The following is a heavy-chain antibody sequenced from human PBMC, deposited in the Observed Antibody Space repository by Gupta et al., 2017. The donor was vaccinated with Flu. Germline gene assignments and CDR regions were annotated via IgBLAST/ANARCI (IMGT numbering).Heavy chain of an antibody. Sequence: EVQREASGGRKVQRGPSLRRYCAASGFPCGDQDMRWVRRPPGKWLEWVGFVRAKPYGGTTEYAASVEGRFTISRDDSRSIAFLQMNSLGTEDTAVYYGRRSQKSWNEDAFDIWGQGTMVTVAS. J-gene: IGHJ3*02. CDR3: RRSQKSWNEDAFDI. CDR2: VRAKPYGGTT. D-gene: IGHD1-1*01. CDR1: GFPCGDQD. V-gene: IGHV3-49*04.